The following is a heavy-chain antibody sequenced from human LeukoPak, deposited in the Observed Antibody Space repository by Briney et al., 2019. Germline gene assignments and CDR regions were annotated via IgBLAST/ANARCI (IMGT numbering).Heavy chain of an antibody. V-gene: IGHV3-33*01. CDR3: ARDLNYYDSSGYLED. Sequence: GGSLRLSCAASGFTFSSYGMHWVRQAPGKGLEWVAVIWYDGSSKYYADSVKGRFTISRDNSKNTLYLQMNSLRAEDTAVYYCARDLNYYDSSGYLEDWGQGTLVTVSS. J-gene: IGHJ4*02. D-gene: IGHD3-22*01. CDR1: GFTFSSYG. CDR2: IWYDGSSK.